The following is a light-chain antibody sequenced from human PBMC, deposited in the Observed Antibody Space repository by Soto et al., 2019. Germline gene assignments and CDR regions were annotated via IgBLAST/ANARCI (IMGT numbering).Light chain of an antibody. CDR2: DAS. CDR1: QSVRTY. Sequence: TQSRSTLSVAAGESATLSCRASQSVRTYLAWYQQKPGQAPRLLIYDASTRATGIPARFSGSGSGTDFTLTIIRLEPEDFAVYYSQQSATSPWTLRQGTKVEIK. CDR3: QQSATSPWT. V-gene: IGKV3-11*01. J-gene: IGKJ1*01.